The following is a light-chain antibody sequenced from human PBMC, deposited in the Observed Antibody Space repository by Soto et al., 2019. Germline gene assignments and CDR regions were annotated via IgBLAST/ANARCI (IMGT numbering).Light chain of an antibody. Sequence: IQMTQSPSSLSAYVRDRVTITCRASQGIRDDLGWYQQKPGRAPRLLIYGASSLQSGVPSRFSGSGYGTEFTLTISSLQPEDFATYYCLQDYNYPLTFGGGTRVEI. CDR2: GAS. V-gene: IGKV1-6*02. J-gene: IGKJ4*01. CDR1: QGIRDD. CDR3: LQDYNYPLT.